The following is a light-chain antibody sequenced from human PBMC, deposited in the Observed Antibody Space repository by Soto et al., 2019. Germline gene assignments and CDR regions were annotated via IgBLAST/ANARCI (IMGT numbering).Light chain of an antibody. CDR2: DAS. J-gene: IGKJ1*01. CDR1: QSISSW. V-gene: IGKV1-5*01. CDR3: QQYNSYSRT. Sequence: DIQMTHSPSTLSASVGDRVTITCRASQSISSWLAWYQQKPGKAPKLLLYDASRLESGVPSRFSGSGSGTECPLTISTRQPDDFATYYCQQYNSYSRTCGQGTKVEIK.